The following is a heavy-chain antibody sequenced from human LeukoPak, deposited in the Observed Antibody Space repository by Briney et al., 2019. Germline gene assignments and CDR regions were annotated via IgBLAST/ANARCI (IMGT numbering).Heavy chain of an antibody. CDR3: AKGSNLWGARGVFDI. D-gene: IGHD3-16*01. CDR1: GFTFDDYA. Sequence: PGGSLRLSCAASGFTFDDYAMHWVRQAPGKGLEWVSGISWNSGSIGYADSVKGRFTISRDNAKNSLYLQMNSLRAEDTALYYCAKGSNLWGARGVFDIWGQGTMVTVSS. V-gene: IGHV3-9*01. CDR2: ISWNSGSI. J-gene: IGHJ3*02.